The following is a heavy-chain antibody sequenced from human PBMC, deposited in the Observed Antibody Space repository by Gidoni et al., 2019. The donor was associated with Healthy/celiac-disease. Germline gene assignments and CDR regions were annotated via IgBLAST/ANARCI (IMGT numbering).Heavy chain of an antibody. CDR2: IAYDGSKK. CDR1: DFPSRRYT. Sequence: QLVEHRSDLFPPSWPLRLSFAPADFPSRRYTLLWVRQAPGKGLEWVAVIAYDGSKKYYADAVKGRVTISRDKSKNTLYMQMNSMRAEETAVYYGARVRYDFWSGYAGYEYGMDVWGQGTTVTVSS. V-gene: IGHV3-30-3*01. D-gene: IGHD3-3*01. CDR3: ARVRYDFWSGYAGYEYGMDV. J-gene: IGHJ6*02.